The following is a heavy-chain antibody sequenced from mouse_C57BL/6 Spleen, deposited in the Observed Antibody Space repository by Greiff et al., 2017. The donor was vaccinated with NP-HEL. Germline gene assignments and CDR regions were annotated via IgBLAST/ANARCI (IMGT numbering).Heavy chain of an antibody. J-gene: IGHJ1*03. CDR3: ARKSGYYWYFDV. V-gene: IGHV2-2*01. Sequence: QVQLQQSGPGLVQPSQSLSITCTVSGFSLTSYGVHWVRQSPGKGLEWLGVIWSGGSTDYNAAFISRLSISKDNSKSQVFFKMNSLQADDTAIYYCARKSGYYWYFDVWGTGTTVTVSS. CDR2: IWSGGST. D-gene: IGHD2-2*01. CDR1: GFSLTSYG.